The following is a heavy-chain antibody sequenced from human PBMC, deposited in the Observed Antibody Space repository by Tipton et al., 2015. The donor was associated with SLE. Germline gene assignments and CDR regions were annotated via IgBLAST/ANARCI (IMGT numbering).Heavy chain of an antibody. J-gene: IGHJ6*02. D-gene: IGHD5-12*01. CDR3: AREWEGEYSGHGIHYGLDV. V-gene: IGHV3-11*04. Sequence: SLRLSCAASGFTFSDYYMSWIRQAPGMGLEWVSYISSGGSSIYYADSVKGRFTISRDNAKNSLYLQMNSLRVEDTAVYYCAREWEGEYSGHGIHYGLDVWGQGTTVSVSS. CDR2: ISSGGSSI. CDR1: GFTFSDYY.